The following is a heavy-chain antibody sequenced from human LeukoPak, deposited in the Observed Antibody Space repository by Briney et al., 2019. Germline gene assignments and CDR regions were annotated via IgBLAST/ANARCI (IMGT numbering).Heavy chain of an antibody. CDR3: AQGHCSSTSCYDWFDP. CDR1: GYTFTGYY. V-gene: IGHV1-2*02. J-gene: IGHJ5*02. Sequence: ASVKVSCKASGYTFTGYYMHWVRQAPGQGLEWMGWINPNGGGTNYAQKFQGRVTMTRDTSISTAYMELSRLRSDDTAVYYCAQGHCSSTSCYDWFDPWGQGTLVTVSS. CDR2: INPNGGGT. D-gene: IGHD2-2*01.